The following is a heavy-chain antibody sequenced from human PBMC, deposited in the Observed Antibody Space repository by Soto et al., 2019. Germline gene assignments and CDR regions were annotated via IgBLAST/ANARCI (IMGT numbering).Heavy chain of an antibody. CDR3: GTDYSRTCSYDWFDP. CDR1: GGLIGSSSYD. D-gene: IGHD2-2*01. Sequence: SLTSSVSGGLIGSSSYDFGWIRQPPGKGLEWIGSLYYTGSTYYNSSLKTRVTTSADKSQNQFSLRLTSLTAADTAVYYGGTDYSRTCSYDWFDPWGQGTLVTVSS. V-gene: IGHV4-39*01. J-gene: IGHJ5*02. CDR2: LYYTGST.